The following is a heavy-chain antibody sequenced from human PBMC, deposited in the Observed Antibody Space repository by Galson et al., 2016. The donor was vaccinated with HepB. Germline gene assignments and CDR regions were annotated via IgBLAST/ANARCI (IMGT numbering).Heavy chain of an antibody. CDR2: ISGSGTTT. CDR3: AKILRGGFNWGRDQ. CDR1: GFTFSNYA. V-gene: IGHV3-23*01. Sequence: SLRLSCAASGFTFSNYAMYWVRQAPGKGLEWVAAISGSGTTTFYADSVKGRFTISRDNSTSTLYVQMDSLRVEDTAVYYCAKILRGGFNWGRDQWGQGTLVTVSS. J-gene: IGHJ4*02. D-gene: IGHD7-27*01.